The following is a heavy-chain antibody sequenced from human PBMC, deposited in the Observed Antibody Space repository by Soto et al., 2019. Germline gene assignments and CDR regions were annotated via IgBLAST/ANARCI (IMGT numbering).Heavy chain of an antibody. V-gene: IGHV4-30-2*01. CDR2: IYNSGNT. CDR3: ARGSDGVWNWFDP. D-gene: IGHD2-21*02. Sequence: SETLSLTCAVSGGSISSGFYSWSWIRQPPGQGLEWIGYIYNSGNTYYNPSLMSRVTISVDRSQNHFSLKLTSVTAADTAVYYCARGSDGVWNWFDPWGQGTQVTVS. CDR1: GGSISSGFYS. J-gene: IGHJ5*02.